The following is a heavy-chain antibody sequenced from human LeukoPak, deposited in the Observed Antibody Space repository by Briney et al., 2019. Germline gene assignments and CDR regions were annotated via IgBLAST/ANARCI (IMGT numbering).Heavy chain of an antibody. CDR2: INQDGSKK. CDR3: ARDAPPCDF. J-gene: IGHJ4*02. V-gene: IGHV3-7*01. CDR1: GFTFSTYW. Sequence: PGGSLRLSCAASGFTFSTYWMTWVRQAPGKGLEWVANINQDGSKKYYVDSVKGRFTISRDNAENSLYLQMNSPRAEDTAVYYCARDAPPCDFWGQGTLVTVSS.